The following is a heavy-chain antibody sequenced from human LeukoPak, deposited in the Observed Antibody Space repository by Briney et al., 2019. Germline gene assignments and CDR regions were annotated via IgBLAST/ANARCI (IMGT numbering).Heavy chain of an antibody. CDR3: ARDPAPTYCGGDCPTGYFDY. CDR2: IPYDGSNK. V-gene: IGHV3-30-3*01. D-gene: IGHD2-21*02. CDR1: GFTFSSHT. J-gene: IGHJ4*02. Sequence: GGSLRLSCAASGFTFSSHTMHWVRQAPGKGLEWVAVIPYDGSNKYYADSVKGRFTISRDNSKNTLYLQMNSLRAEDTAVYYCARDPAPTYCGGDCPTGYFDYWGQGTLVTVSS.